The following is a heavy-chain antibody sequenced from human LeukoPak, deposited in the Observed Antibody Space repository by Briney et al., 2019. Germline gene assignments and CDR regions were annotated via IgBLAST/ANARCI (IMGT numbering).Heavy chain of an antibody. D-gene: IGHD4-11*01. CDR2: IDHTGTT. V-gene: IGHV4-59*01. Sequence: SETLSLTCSVSDDSITIYYWTWIRQPPGKGLEWIGYIDHTGTTNYNPSLNSRVTISRDTSKNHFSLHLSSVTAADTAVYFCARGRVSSSTWHSTYYYYFYMDVWGKGTTVTVSS. J-gene: IGHJ6*03. CDR1: DDSITIYY. CDR3: ARGRVSSSTWHSTYYYYFYMDV.